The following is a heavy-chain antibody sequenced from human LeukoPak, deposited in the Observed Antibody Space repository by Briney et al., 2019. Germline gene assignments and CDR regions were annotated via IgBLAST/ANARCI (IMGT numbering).Heavy chain of an antibody. V-gene: IGHV3-30*02. CDR1: GFTLSSYG. Sequence: GGSLRLSCAASGFTLSSYGVHWVRQAPGKGLEWVAFIRFDGSNENYADSVKGRFTISRDTSKNTLYLQMNSLRAEDTAVYYCAKRGSYYYYMDVWGKGTTVTVSS. CDR3: AKRGSYYYYMDV. J-gene: IGHJ6*03. CDR2: IRFDGSNE. D-gene: IGHD3-10*01.